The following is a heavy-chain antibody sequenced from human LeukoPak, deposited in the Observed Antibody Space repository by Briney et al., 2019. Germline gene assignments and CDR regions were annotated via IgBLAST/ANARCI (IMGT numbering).Heavy chain of an antibody. CDR2: IYYSGNT. CDR3: ARDKVTLVRGVITNGAFDI. CDR1: GGSISSSSYY. Sequence: PSETLSLTCTVSGGSISSSSYYWGWIRQPPGKGLEWIGSIYYSGNTYYNPSLKSRVTISVDTSKNQFSLRLSSVTAADTAVYYCARDKVTLVRGVITNGAFDIWGQGTMVTVSS. D-gene: IGHD3-10*01. V-gene: IGHV4-39*07. J-gene: IGHJ3*02.